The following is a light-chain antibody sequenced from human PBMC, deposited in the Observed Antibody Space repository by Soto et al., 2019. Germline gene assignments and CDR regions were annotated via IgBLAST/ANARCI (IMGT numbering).Light chain of an antibody. Sequence: QSVLTQPRSVSGSPGQSVTISCTGTNNDIGGYKFVSWFQQHPGKAPKLMISDVSKRPSGVPDRFSGSKSGNTASLTISGLQAEDEADYYCSSYAGTYTWVFGGGTKLTVL. V-gene: IGLV2-11*01. CDR3: SSYAGTYTWV. CDR2: DVS. CDR1: NNDIGGYKF. J-gene: IGLJ3*02.